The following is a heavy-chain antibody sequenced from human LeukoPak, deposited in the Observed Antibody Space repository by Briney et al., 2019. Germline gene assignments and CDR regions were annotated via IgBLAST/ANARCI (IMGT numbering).Heavy chain of an antibody. CDR1: GFTFSSYS. CDR2: ISSSSSTI. V-gene: IGHV3-48*04. CDR3: ARDRVDCSGGSCYFPHFDY. D-gene: IGHD2-15*01. Sequence: GGSLRLSCAASGFTFSSYSMNWVRQAPGKGLEWVSYISSSSSTIYYADSVKGRFTISRDNAKNSLYLQMNSLRAEDTAVYYCARDRVDCSGGSCYFPHFDYWGQGTLVTVSS. J-gene: IGHJ4*02.